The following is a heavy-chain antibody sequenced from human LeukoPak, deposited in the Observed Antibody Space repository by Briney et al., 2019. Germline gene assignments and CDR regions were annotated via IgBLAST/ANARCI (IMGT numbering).Heavy chain of an antibody. CDR3: ARDGSNWSNDYYHGVDV. CDR2: IYYSGST. V-gene: IGHV4-61*01. J-gene: IGHJ6*02. D-gene: IGHD4-11*01. Sequence: PSETLSLTCTVSGGSVSSGSYYWSWIRQPPGKGLEWIGYIYYSGSTNYNPSLKSRVTISVDTSKNQFSLKLSSVTAADTAVYYCARDGSNWSNDYYHGVDVWGQGTTVTVSS. CDR1: GGSVSSGSYY.